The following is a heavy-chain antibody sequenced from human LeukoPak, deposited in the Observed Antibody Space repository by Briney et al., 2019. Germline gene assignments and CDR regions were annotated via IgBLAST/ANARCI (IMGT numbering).Heavy chain of an antibody. Sequence: SETLSLTCTVSGGSISSYYWSWIRQPPGKGLEWIGYIYYSGSTNYNPSLKSRVTISVDTSKNQFSLKLSSVTAADTAVYYCATYGSGDDYWGQGTLVTVSS. CDR1: GGSISSYY. J-gene: IGHJ4*02. CDR2: IYYSGST. V-gene: IGHV4-59*01. D-gene: IGHD3-10*01. CDR3: ATYGSGDDY.